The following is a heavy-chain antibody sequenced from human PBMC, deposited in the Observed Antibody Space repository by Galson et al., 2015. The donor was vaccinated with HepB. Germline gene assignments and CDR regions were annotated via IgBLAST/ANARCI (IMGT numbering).Heavy chain of an antibody. CDR1: GFTFSSYA. CDR3: AKWWGYSSSWYALDY. V-gene: IGHV3-23*01. Sequence: SLRLSCAASGFTFSSYAMSWVRQAPGKGLEWVSAISGSGGSTYYADSVKGRFTISRDNSKNTLYLQMNSLRAEDTAVYYCAKWWGYSSSWYALDYWGQGTLVTVSS. CDR2: ISGSGGST. J-gene: IGHJ4*02. D-gene: IGHD6-13*01.